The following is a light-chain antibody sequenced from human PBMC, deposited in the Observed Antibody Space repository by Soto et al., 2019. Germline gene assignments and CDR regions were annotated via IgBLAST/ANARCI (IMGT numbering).Light chain of an antibody. J-gene: IGKJ1*01. CDR2: GAS. CDR3: QQYCSSMT. V-gene: IGKV3-20*01. CDR1: KSVSNY. Sequence: EVVLTQSPGTLYLSPGERATLACRASKSVSNYVAWYQQKSGQPPRLLIYGASSRASGIPDRFSGSGSGTDFTLTISRVEPEVFALYYCQQYCSSMTFGLGTKVYIK.